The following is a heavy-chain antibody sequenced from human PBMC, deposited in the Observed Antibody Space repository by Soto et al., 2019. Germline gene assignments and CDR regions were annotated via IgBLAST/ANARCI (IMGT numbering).Heavy chain of an antibody. CDR1: GGTFSSYA. Sequence: SVNVSCKASGGTFSSYAISRVRQAPGQGLEWMGGIIPIFGTANYAQKFQGRVTITADESTSTAYMELSSLRSEDTAVYYCARDLRYYYDSSGYPSPNWFAPWGKGTLVTVSS. CDR3: ARDLRYYYDSSGYPSPNWFAP. D-gene: IGHD3-22*01. CDR2: IIPIFGTA. J-gene: IGHJ5*02. V-gene: IGHV1-69*13.